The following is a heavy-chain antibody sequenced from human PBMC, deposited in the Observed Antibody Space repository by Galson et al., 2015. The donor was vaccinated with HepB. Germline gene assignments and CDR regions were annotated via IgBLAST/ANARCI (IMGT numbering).Heavy chain of an antibody. CDR2: IWYDGSNK. CDR1: GFTFKSFG. V-gene: IGHV3-33*01. Sequence: SLRLSCAASGFTFKSFGMHWVRQAPGKGLEWVAIIWYDGSNKHYSDSVKGRFTISRDNSRSTLYLQMDSLRVEDTAVYYCARVERYNGGSYHSGYWGQGTLVTVSS. J-gene: IGHJ4*02. CDR3: ARVERYNGGSYHSGY. D-gene: IGHD6-19*01.